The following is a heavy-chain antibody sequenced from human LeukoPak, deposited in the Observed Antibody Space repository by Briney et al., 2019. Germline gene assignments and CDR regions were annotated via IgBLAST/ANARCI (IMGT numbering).Heavy chain of an antibody. CDR2: INPNSGGT. CDR1: GYTFTGYY. J-gene: IGHJ4*02. V-gene: IGHV1-2*02. D-gene: IGHD2-2*02. Sequence: ASVKVSCKASGYTFTGYYMHWVRQAPGQGLEWMGWINPNSGGTNYAQNFQGRVTMTRDTSISTAYMELSRLRSDDTAVYYCARDLLGYCSSTSCNIDYWGQGTLVTVSS. CDR3: ARDLLGYCSSTSCNIDY.